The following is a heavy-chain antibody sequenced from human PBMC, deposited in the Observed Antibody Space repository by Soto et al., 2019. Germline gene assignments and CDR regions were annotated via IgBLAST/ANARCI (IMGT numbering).Heavy chain of an antibody. CDR2: IIPIFGTA. J-gene: IGHJ6*02. V-gene: IGHV1-69*06. CDR1: GGTFSSYA. D-gene: IGHD5-18*01. CDR3: AGDDGYSYGISITFPAQGMDV. Sequence: SVKVSCKASGGTFSSYAISWVRQAPGQGLEWMGGIIPIFGTANYAQKFQGRVTITADKSTSTAYMELSSLRSEDTAVYYCAGDDGYSYGISITFPAQGMDVWGQGTTVTVSS.